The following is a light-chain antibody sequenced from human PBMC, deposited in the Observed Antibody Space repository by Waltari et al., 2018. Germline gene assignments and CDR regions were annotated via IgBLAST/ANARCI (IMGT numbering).Light chain of an antibody. V-gene: IGLV4-69*01. CDR2: LNSDGTH. Sequence: QLVLTQSPSASASLGASVKLTCTLSSGHSNYAIAWHQQQPEKGPRYLMKLNSDGTHNKGDGLPDRFSGSSAGAERYLTISSLQSEDEADYYCQTWGTGIGVFGGGTKLTVL. CDR1: SGHSNYA. CDR3: QTWGTGIGV. J-gene: IGLJ3*02.